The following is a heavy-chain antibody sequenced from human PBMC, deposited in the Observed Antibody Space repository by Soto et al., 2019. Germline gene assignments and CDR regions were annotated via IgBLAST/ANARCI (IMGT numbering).Heavy chain of an antibody. CDR1: GDSIGSRSYY. D-gene: IGHD2-15*01. CDR2: VYSTGAT. V-gene: IGHV4-39*01. J-gene: IGHJ4*02. Sequence: SETLSLTCTVSGDSIGSRSYYWDWIRQSPGGGLVWIGHVYSTGATYYNPSLKSRVTMSIDTSKNQFSLNVTSVTAADTAIYYCASGRAFRLLGDSGQGALVPVSS. CDR3: ASGRAFRLLGD.